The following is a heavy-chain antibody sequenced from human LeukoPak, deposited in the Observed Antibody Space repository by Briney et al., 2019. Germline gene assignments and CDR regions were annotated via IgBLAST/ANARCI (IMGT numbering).Heavy chain of an antibody. J-gene: IGHJ6*03. CDR3: AREEAAGQYYYYYYYMDV. D-gene: IGHD6-13*01. CDR1: GYTFTSYY. V-gene: IGHV1-46*01. Sequence: ASVKVSCKASGYTFTSYYMHWVRQAPGQGLEWMGIINPGGGSTSHAQKFQGRVTMTRDTSTSTVYMELSSLRSEDTAVYYCAREEAAGQYYYYYYYMDVWGKGTTVTVSS. CDR2: INPGGGST.